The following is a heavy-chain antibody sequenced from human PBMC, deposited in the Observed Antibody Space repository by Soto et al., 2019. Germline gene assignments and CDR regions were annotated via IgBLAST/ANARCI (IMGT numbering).Heavy chain of an antibody. CDR3: ARLGGYCISTSCYAGPYYYYGMDV. V-gene: IGHV5-51*01. CDR1: GDSFTSYW. CDR2: IYPGDSDT. D-gene: IGHD2-2*01. Sequence: GAALKISCKGCGDSFTSYWIGWVRQMPGKGLEWMGIIYPGDSDTRYSPSFQGQVTISADKSISTAYLQWSSLKASDTAMYYCARLGGYCISTSCYAGPYYYYGMDVWGQGTTVTVSS. J-gene: IGHJ6*02.